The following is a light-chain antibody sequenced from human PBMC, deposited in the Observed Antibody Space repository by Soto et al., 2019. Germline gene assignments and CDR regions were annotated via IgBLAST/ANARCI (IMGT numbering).Light chain of an antibody. Sequence: QSGLTQPAPVSRSPGHSITITCPGTSSDVGGYNYVSWYQQHPGKAPKLMIYEVSNRPSGVSNRFSGSTSGNTASLTISGLQAEDEADYYCSSYTSSSTLYVFGTGTKVTVL. CDR2: EVS. J-gene: IGLJ1*01. CDR3: SSYTSSSTLYV. V-gene: IGLV2-14*01. CDR1: SSDVGGYNY.